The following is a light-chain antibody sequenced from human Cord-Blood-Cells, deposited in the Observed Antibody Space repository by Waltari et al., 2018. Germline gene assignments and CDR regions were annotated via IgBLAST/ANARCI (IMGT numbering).Light chain of an antibody. CDR3: CSYAGSYTFV. J-gene: IGLJ2*01. CDR1: SSDVGGYNY. V-gene: IGLV2-11*01. CDR2: DVR. Sequence: QSALTQPRSVSGSPGQSVTISCTGTSSDVGGYNYVSWYQPHPGKAPKLFIYDVRKRPSGVPDRCSGSKSGNTASLTISGLQAEDEADYYCCSYAGSYTFVFGGGTKLTVL.